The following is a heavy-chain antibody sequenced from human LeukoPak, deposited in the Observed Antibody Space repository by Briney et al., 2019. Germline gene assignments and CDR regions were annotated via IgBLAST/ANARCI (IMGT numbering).Heavy chain of an antibody. CDR1: GGTFSSYA. V-gene: IGHV1-69*05. CDR2: IIPIFGTA. D-gene: IGHD1-26*01. Sequence: SVKVSCKASGGTFSSYAISWVRQAPGQGLEWMGGIIPIFGTANYAQKLQGRVTMTTDTSTSTAYMELRSLRSDDTAVYYCARDVEWELGYYFDYWGQGTLVTVSS. J-gene: IGHJ4*02. CDR3: ARDVEWELGYYFDY.